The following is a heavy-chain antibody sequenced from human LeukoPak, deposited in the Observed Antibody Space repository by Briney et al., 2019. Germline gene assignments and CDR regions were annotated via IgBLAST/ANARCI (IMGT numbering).Heavy chain of an antibody. D-gene: IGHD5-18*01. CDR1: GFTFSSYW. J-gene: IGHJ4*02. V-gene: IGHV3-74*01. Sequence: GGSLRLSCAASGFTFSSYWMHWVRQAPGKGLVWVSRIKSDGSITSYADSVKGRFTISRDNSKNTLYLQMNSLRAEDTAVYYCAKVEGYAMTYYFDYWGQGTLVTVSS. CDR3: AKVEGYAMTYYFDY. CDR2: IKSDGSIT.